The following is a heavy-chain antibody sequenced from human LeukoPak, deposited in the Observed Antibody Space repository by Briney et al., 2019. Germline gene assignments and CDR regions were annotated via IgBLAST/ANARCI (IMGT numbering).Heavy chain of an antibody. CDR2: IKQDGSEK. CDR3: ARGSGSEDTNFDY. V-gene: IGHV3-7*01. D-gene: IGHD3-3*01. J-gene: IGHJ4*02. CDR1: GFTLSSYW. Sequence: PGGSLRLSCAASGFTLSSYWMSWVRQAPGKGLEGVANIKQDGSEKYYVDSVKGRFTISRDNAKNSLYLQMNSLRAEDTAVYYCARGSGSEDTNFDYWGQGTLVTVSS.